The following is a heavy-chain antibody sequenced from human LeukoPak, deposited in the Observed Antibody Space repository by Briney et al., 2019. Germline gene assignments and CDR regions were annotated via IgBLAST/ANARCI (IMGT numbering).Heavy chain of an antibody. D-gene: IGHD7-27*01. Sequence: GGSLRLSCTASGFTFGDYAMSWVRQAPGKGLKWVGFIRSKAYGGTTEYAASVKGRFTISRDDSKSIAYLQMSSLKTEDAAVYYCTRPKDWGFWYFDLWGRGTLVTVSS. CDR1: GFTFGDYA. CDR3: TRPKDWGFWYFDL. V-gene: IGHV3-49*04. CDR2: IRSKAYGGTT. J-gene: IGHJ2*01.